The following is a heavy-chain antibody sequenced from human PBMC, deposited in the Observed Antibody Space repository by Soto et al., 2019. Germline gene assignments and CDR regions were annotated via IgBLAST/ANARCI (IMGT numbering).Heavy chain of an antibody. CDR2: ISGSGANT. CDR1: GFTFSIYA. V-gene: IGHV3-23*01. CDR3: AKAIREPVDY. Sequence: EVQLLESGGGLVQPGGSLRLSCATSGFTFSIYAMSWVRQAPGKGLEWVSAISGSGANTYYADSVKGRFTISRDNSKNTLYRKRNSLGAENTAVYYCAKAIREPVDYGGQGPLVTFSS. J-gene: IGHJ4*02.